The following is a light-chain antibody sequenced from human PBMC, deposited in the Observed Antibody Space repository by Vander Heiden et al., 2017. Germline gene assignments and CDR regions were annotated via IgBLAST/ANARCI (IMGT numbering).Light chain of an antibody. V-gene: IGKV3-15*01. CDR1: QSVSSN. CDR2: GAS. J-gene: IGKJ1*01. CDR3: QQYNNWPLT. Sequence: EIVMPQSPATLSVSPGERATLSCRASQSVSSNLAWYQQKPGQAPRLLIYGASTRATGIPASFSGSGSGTEFTLTISSLQSEDFAVYYCQQYNNWPLTFGQGTKVEIK.